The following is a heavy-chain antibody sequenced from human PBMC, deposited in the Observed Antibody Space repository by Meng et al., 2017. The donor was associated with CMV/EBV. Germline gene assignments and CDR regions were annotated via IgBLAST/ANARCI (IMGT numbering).Heavy chain of an antibody. CDR3: ARVSGSWFDP. V-gene: IGHV4-59*01. CDR2: VYYSGST. Sequence: GSLRLSCTVSGGSISSYYWSWIRQHPGKGLEWFGYVYYSGSTNYNPSLKSRVTISVDTSKNQFSLKLSSVTAADTAVYYCARVSGSWFDPWGQGTLVTVSS. J-gene: IGHJ5*02. D-gene: IGHD3-10*01. CDR1: GGSISSYY.